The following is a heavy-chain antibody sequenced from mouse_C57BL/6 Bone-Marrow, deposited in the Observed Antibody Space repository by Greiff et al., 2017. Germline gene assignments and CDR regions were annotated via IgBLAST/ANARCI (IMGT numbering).Heavy chain of an antibody. Sequence: QVQLQQPGAELVMPGASVKLSCKASGYTFTSYWMHWVKQRPGQGLEWIGEIEPSDSYTNYNQKFKGKSTLTVDKSSSTAYMQLSSLTSEDSAVCYCARRQGQCMDYWGQGTSVTVSS. V-gene: IGHV1-69*01. CDR1: GYTFTSYW. CDR2: IEPSDSYT. CDR3: ARRQGQCMDY. D-gene: IGHD3-3*01. J-gene: IGHJ4*01.